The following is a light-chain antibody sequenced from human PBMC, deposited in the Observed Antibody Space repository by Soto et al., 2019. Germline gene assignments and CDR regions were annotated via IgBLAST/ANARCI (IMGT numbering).Light chain of an antibody. CDR3: QQSYRTPLT. V-gene: IGKV1-39*01. J-gene: IGKJ4*01. Sequence: DIQMTQSPSSLSASVGDRVTISCRASQTINADINWYQFKPGEAPKLLIHAASALQSGVPSRFSGGGSWTQFTLIISSIQPEDVGTYYCQQSYRTPLTFGGGTKVEIK. CDR1: QTINAD. CDR2: AAS.